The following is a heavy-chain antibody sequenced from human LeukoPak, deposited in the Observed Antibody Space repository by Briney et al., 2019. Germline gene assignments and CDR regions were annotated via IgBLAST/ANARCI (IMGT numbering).Heavy chain of an antibody. V-gene: IGHV4-30-4*01. D-gene: IGHD4-23*01. CDR1: GGSISSGDYY. CDR2: IYYSGST. Sequence: SETLSLTCTVSGGSISSGDYYWSWIRQPPGKGLEWIGYIYYSGSTYYNPSLKSRVTISVGTSKNQFSLKLSSVTAADTAVYYCARDLLNEGNHLDYWGQGTLVTVSS. J-gene: IGHJ4*02. CDR3: ARDLLNEGNHLDY.